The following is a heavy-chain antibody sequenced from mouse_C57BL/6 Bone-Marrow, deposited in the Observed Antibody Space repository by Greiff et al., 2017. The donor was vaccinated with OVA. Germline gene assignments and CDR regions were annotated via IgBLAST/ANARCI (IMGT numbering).Heavy chain of an antibody. CDR2: IYPRSGNT. V-gene: IGHV1-81*01. CDR3: ARQAPLLLWNYYAIDY. J-gene: IGHJ4*01. D-gene: IGHD1-2*01. Sequence: VQLQQSGAELARPGASVKLSCKASGYTFTSYGISWVKQRTGQGLEWIGEIYPRSGNTYYNEKFKGKATLTADKSSSTAYMELRSMTSEDSAVYVCARQAPLLLWNYYAIDYWGQGTSVTVSS. CDR1: GYTFTSYG.